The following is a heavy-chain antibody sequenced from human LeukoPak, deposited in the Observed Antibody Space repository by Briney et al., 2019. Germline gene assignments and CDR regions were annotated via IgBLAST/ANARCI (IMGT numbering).Heavy chain of an antibody. CDR1: GYTFTDHY. V-gene: IGHV1-2*02. D-gene: IGHD2-21*01. CDR2: INPKSGDT. Sequence: GASVKVSCKAFGYTFTDHYVHWVRQAPGQGLEWMGWINPKSGDTKYVRKLQGRLTMTRDTSLRTAYMELTRLRSDDTAVFYCATYCGGDCAPGGYWGQGTLVTVSS. J-gene: IGHJ4*02. CDR3: ATYCGGDCAPGGY.